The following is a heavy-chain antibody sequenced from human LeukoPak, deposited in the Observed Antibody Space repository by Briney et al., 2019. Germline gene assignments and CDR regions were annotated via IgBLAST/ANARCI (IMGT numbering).Heavy chain of an antibody. CDR3: ARDSYDFWSGYPYSYYYYYGMDV. CDR1: GFSFSSYG. D-gene: IGHD3-3*01. CDR2: IWSVGGAE. Sequence: AGGSLRLSCVASGFSFSSYGMHWVRQAPGKGLEWVAVIWSVGGAEYYADSVKGRFTISRDNSKNMLFLQMNSLRAEDTAVYYCARDSYDFWSGYPYSYYYYYGMDVWGQGTTVTVSS. V-gene: IGHV3-33*01. J-gene: IGHJ6*02.